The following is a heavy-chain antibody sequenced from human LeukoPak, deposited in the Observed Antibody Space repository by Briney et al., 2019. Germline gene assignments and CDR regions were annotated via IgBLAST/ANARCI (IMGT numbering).Heavy chain of an antibody. V-gene: IGHV3-48*04. CDR2: ISNSGSSI. CDR3: ARTRDGPFAY. D-gene: IGHD5-24*01. CDR1: GFTFTNYW. Sequence: GGSLRLACAASGFTFTNYWMTWVRQAPGKGLEWLSHISNSGSSIQYADSVKGRFTISRDNAKNSLYLQMNSLRVEDTAVYYCARTRDGPFAYWGQGTLVTVSS. J-gene: IGHJ4*02.